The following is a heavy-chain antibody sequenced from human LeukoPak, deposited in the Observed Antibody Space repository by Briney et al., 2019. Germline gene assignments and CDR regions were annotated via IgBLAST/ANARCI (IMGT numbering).Heavy chain of an antibody. Sequence: ASVKVSCKASGYTFTTYDINWVRQATGQGLEWMGWMNPNNGNTGYAQKFQGRVTMTRNTSIGTAYMELSSLRSEDTAVYYCARGIVRGVPYNWFDPWGQGTLVTVSS. CDR1: GYTFTTYD. CDR2: MNPNNGNT. CDR3: ARGIVRGVPYNWFDP. V-gene: IGHV1-8*01. J-gene: IGHJ5*02. D-gene: IGHD3-10*01.